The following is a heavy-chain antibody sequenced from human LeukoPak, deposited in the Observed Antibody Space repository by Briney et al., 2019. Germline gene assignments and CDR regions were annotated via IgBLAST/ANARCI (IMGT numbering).Heavy chain of an antibody. V-gene: IGHV5-51*01. CDR1: GSTFSSYW. D-gene: IGHD5-12*01. CDR3: ARHQGATKSYYYYGMDV. Sequence: GASLQISCEGSGSTFSSYWIAGGRRLPGKGQEGMGIIYHGDSDTRYSPSFQGQVTISVEKSISTAYLQLNSLKASDTAMYYCARHQGATKSYYYYGMDVWGQGTTVTVSS. J-gene: IGHJ6*02. CDR2: IYHGDSDT.